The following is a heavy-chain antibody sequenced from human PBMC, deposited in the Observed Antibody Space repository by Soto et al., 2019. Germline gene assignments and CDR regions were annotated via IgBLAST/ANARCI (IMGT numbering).Heavy chain of an antibody. V-gene: IGHV4-59*01. J-gene: IGHJ4*02. Sequence: QVQLQESGPGLVKPSETLSLTCTVSGGSISSYYWSWIRQPPGKGLEWIGYIYYSGSTNYNPSLKSRVTISVDTSKNQFSLKLSSVTAADTAVYYCARDGSAWLQQPGHFDYWGQGTLVTVSS. CDR2: IYYSGST. CDR1: GGSISSYY. D-gene: IGHD5-12*01. CDR3: ARDGSAWLQQPGHFDY.